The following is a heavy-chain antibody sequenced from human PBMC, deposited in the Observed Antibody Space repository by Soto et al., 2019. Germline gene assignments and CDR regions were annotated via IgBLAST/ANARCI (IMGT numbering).Heavy chain of an antibody. V-gene: IGHV3-30*18. Sequence: QVQLVESGGGVVQPGRSLRLSCAASGFTFSNYGMHWVRHAPGKGLEWVAVISHDGTIKYADSVKGRFTISRDNSKNTLYLQMNILRPEDTAVYYCAKDSVFLWCGGDLQYWGQGTLVTVSS. J-gene: IGHJ4*02. D-gene: IGHD3-10*01. CDR1: GFTFSNYG. CDR2: ISHDGTIK. CDR3: AKDSVFLWCGGDLQY.